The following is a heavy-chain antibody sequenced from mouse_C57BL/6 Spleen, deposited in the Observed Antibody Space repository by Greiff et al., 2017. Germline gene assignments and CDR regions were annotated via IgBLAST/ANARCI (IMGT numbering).Heavy chain of an antibody. CDR2: INPNNGGT. J-gene: IGHJ2*01. Sequence: EVQGVESGPELVKPGASVKMSCKASGYTFTDYNMHWVKQSHGKSLEWIGYINPNNGGTSYNQKFKGKATLTVNTSSSTAYMELRSLTSEDSAVYYCARRGLGRGVDYWGQGTTLTVSS. V-gene: IGHV1-22*01. D-gene: IGHD4-1*01. CDR1: GYTFTDYN. CDR3: ARRGLGRGVDY.